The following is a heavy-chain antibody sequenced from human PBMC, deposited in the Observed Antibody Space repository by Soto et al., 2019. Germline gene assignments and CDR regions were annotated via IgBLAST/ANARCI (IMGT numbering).Heavy chain of an antibody. J-gene: IGHJ4*02. V-gene: IGHV3-30*18. CDR1: GFTFSSYG. Sequence: QVQLVESGGGVVQPGRSLRLSCAASGFTFSSYGMHWVRQAPGKGLEWVAVISYDGSNKYYADSVKGRFTISRDNSKNTLYLQMNSLRADDTAVYYCAKDPGGVDTDMVATLWYWGQGTLVTVSS. CDR3: AKDPGGVDTDMVATLWY. CDR2: ISYDGSNK. D-gene: IGHD5-18*01.